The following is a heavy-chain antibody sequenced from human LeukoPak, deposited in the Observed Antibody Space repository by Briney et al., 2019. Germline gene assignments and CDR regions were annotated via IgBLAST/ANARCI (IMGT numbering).Heavy chain of an antibody. D-gene: IGHD6-13*01. CDR3: ARPVDNIAAAVGAFDI. Sequence: GGSLRLSCAASGFTFSSYSMNWVCQAPGEGLEWVSYISSSSSTMYYADSVKGRFTISRDNAKNSLYLQMNSLRAEDTAVYYCARPVDNIAAAVGAFDIWGQGTMVTVSS. CDR2: ISSSSSTM. J-gene: IGHJ3*02. V-gene: IGHV3-48*01. CDR1: GFTFSSYS.